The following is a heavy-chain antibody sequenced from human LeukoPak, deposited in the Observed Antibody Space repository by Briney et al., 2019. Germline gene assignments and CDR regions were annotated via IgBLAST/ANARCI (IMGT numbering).Heavy chain of an antibody. J-gene: IGHJ4*02. CDR2: IWYDGSNK. CDR1: GFTFSSYG. V-gene: IGHV3-33*06. D-gene: IGHD5-24*01. Sequence: GGSLRLSCAASGFTFSSYGMHWVRQAPGKGLEWVAVIWYDGSNKYYADSVKGRFTISRDNSKNTLYLQMNSLRAEDTAVYYCAKIGAGYNLYYFDYWGQGTLVTVSS. CDR3: AKIGAGYNLYYFDY.